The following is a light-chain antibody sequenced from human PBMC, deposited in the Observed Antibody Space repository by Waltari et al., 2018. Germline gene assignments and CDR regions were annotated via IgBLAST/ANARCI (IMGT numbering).Light chain of an antibody. J-gene: IGKJ2*01. V-gene: IGKV2-28*01. CDR2: LAS. Sequence: DIVMTQSPLSLPVTPGEPATIPCRSSQSLLFSNGYNYLDWYVQKPGQSPQLLIYLASNRASGVPDRFSGSGSGTEFTLTISSLQSEDFAVYYCQQYNNWPPYTFGQGTKLEIK. CDR3: QQYNNWPPYT. CDR1: QSLLFSNGYNY.